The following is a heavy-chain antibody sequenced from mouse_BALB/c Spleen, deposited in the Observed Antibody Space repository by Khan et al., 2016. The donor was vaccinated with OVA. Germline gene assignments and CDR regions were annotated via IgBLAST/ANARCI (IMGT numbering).Heavy chain of an antibody. CDR1: GYSITSDYA. J-gene: IGHJ2*01. D-gene: IGHD1-1*01. CDR2: ISYSVNT. CDR3: ARVYGGDFDY. Sequence: VQLKESGPGLVKPSQSLSLICTVTGYSITSDYAWNWIRQFPGNKLEWMGFISYSVNTKYNPSLKSRISITRDTSKNQFFLQLNSVTTEDTATYYCARVYGGDFDYWGQGTTLTVSS. V-gene: IGHV3-2*02.